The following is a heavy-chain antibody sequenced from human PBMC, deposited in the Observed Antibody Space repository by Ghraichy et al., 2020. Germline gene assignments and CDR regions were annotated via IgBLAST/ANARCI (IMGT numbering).Heavy chain of an antibody. CDR3: ARHRKCTNGVCPNWFDP. D-gene: IGHD2-8*01. CDR2: IYDSGST. J-gene: IGHJ5*02. V-gene: IGHV4-39*01. Sequence: SETLSLTCTVAGGSISSSSFYCGWIVQPPGKGLEWIGSIYDSGSTYYNPSLKSRVTISVDTSKNQFSLKLSSVTAADTAVYYCARHRKCTNGVCPNWFDPWRQGTLVTVSS. CDR1: GGSISSSSFY.